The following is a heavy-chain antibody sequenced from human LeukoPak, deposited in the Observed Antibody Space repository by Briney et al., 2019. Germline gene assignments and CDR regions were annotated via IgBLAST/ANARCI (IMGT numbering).Heavy chain of an antibody. Sequence: SVKVSCKASGGTFSSYAISWVRQAPGQGLGWMGRIIPIFGTANYAQKFQGRVTITTDESTSTAYMELSSLRSEDTAVYYCARDSGDIVVVPAGLDYWGQGTLVTVSS. CDR3: ARDSGDIVVVPAGLDY. CDR1: GGTFSSYA. V-gene: IGHV1-69*05. CDR2: IIPIFGTA. J-gene: IGHJ4*02. D-gene: IGHD2-2*01.